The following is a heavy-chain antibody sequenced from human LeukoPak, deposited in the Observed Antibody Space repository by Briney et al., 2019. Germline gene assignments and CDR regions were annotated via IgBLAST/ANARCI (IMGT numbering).Heavy chain of an antibody. CDR2: IYYSGST. Sequence: PSETLSLTCTVSGGSISSSSYYWGWIRQPPGKGLEWIGSIYYSGSTYYNPSLKSRVTISVDTSKNQFSLKLSSVTAADTAVYYCARHGNWAPDYWGKGTLVTVSS. V-gene: IGHV4-39*01. D-gene: IGHD7-27*01. CDR1: GGSISSSSYY. J-gene: IGHJ4*02. CDR3: ARHGNWAPDY.